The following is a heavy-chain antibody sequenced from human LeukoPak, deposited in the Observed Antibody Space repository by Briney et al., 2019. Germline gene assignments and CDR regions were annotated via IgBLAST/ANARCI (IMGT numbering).Heavy chain of an antibody. D-gene: IGHD4-17*01. V-gene: IGHV3-48*02. CDR2: ITSSSRTI. J-gene: IGHJ4*02. CDR3: AKDFYGDYGPDY. CDR1: GFTFSSYS. Sequence: GGSLRLSCAASGFTFSSYSMNWVRQAPGKGLEWVSYITSSSRTIYYADSVKGRFTISRDTAKNSLYLQMKSLRDEDTAVYYCAKDFYGDYGPDYWGQGTLVTVSS.